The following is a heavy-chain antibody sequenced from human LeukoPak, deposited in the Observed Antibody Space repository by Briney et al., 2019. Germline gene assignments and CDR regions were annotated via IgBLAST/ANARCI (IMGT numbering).Heavy chain of an antibody. D-gene: IGHD3-22*01. CDR2: ISGSSSYT. V-gene: IGHV3-21*01. CDR3: ARDTNYYDSSGYYAGSDFDY. CDR1: GFTFNTYS. J-gene: IGHJ4*02. Sequence: PGESLRLSCAASGFTFNTYSLNWVRQAPGKGLEWVSSISGSSSYTYYSDLVKGRFTISRDDARNSLYLQMNSLRAEDTAVYYCARDTNYYDSSGYYAGSDFDYWGQGTLVTVSS.